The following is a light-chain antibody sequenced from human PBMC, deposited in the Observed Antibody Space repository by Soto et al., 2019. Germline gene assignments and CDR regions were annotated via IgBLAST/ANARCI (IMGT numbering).Light chain of an antibody. CDR2: GIS. V-gene: IGKV3-20*01. CDR1: QSVTNSF. Sequence: NVLTQSPGTLSLSPGERATLSCRASQSVTNSFFAWYQQKPGQAPRLLIYGISNRATGIPDRFSGGGSGTDFTLTISRLEPEDFVLYYCQQYSTLPHTFGQGTKLEV. CDR3: QQYSTLPHT. J-gene: IGKJ2*01.